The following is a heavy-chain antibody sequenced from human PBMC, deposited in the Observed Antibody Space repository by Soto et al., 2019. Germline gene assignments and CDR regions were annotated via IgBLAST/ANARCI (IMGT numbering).Heavy chain of an antibody. CDR1: GGTLSSFINYP. V-gene: IGHV1-69*06. J-gene: IGHJ4*03. CDR2: IVPNVGTV. Sequence: SVKVSCKASGGTLSSFINYPINWVRQAPGQGLEWMGGIVPNVGTVNYAQKFQGRVTVTADKSTGTAYMELSNLRSEDTALYYCARRDTSGFLRYFDNWGQGTLVTVSS. D-gene: IGHD3-3*01. CDR3: ARRDTSGFLRYFDN.